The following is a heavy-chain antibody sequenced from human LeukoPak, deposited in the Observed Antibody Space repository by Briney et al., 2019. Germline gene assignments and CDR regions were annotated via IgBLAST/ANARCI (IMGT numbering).Heavy chain of an antibody. D-gene: IGHD2-2*01. CDR1: GFTFSNYA. CDR2: ISGSGDST. CDR3: TRTRGCSSTSCYADY. V-gene: IGHV3-23*01. Sequence: PGGSLRLSCAASGFTFSNYAITWVRQAPVKGLEWVSGISGSGDSTYYADSVKGRFTISRDNSKNTLYLQMNSLRAEDTALYYCTRTRGCSSTSCYADYWGQGTLVTVSS. J-gene: IGHJ4*02.